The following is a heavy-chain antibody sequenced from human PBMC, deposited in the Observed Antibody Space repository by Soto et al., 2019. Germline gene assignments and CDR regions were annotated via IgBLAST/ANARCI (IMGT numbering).Heavy chain of an antibody. Sequence: ASVKVSCKASGYTFTSYAMHWVRQAPGQRLEWMGWINAGNGNTKYSQKFQGRVTITRDTSASTAYMELSSLRSEDTAVYYCARVHYYGSGSYYNAFDIWGQGTMVTFSS. CDR3: ARVHYYGSGSYYNAFDI. CDR1: GYTFTSYA. J-gene: IGHJ3*02. D-gene: IGHD3-10*01. V-gene: IGHV1-3*01. CDR2: INAGNGNT.